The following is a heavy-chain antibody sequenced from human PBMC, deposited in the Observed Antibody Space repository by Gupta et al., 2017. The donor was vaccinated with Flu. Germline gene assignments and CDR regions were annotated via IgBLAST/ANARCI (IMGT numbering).Heavy chain of an antibody. CDR3: ARSYDSSGYYAYFFDS. CDR2: IDWADDK. D-gene: IGHD3-22*01. CDR1: GFSLSTHGMC. J-gene: IGHJ4*02. Sequence: QVTLRESGPALVKPTQTVTLTCAFSGFSLSTHGMCISWIRQPPGKALEWLAVIDWADDKDYSTSLNTRLTISKDKSKNEVVLTMTNMDPVDTATYFCARSYDSSGYYAYFFDSCGPVTLVTVSS. V-gene: IGHV2-70*01.